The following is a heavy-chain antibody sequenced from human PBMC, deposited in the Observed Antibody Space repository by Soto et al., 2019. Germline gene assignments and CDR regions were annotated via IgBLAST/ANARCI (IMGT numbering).Heavy chain of an antibody. V-gene: IGHV4-31*03. CDR3: AGELPQRQGRNMDV. Sequence: SETLSLTCTVTGGSMTSGDQYWTWIRHRPGEGLEWVGYINHRGSLYYNPSLKRRVSMSVDTSKNQFSLNLSSVTAADTAVYYCAGELPQRQGRNMDVWGQGTTVTVSS. J-gene: IGHJ6*02. CDR2: INHRGSL. CDR1: GGSMTSGDQY. D-gene: IGHD1-1*01.